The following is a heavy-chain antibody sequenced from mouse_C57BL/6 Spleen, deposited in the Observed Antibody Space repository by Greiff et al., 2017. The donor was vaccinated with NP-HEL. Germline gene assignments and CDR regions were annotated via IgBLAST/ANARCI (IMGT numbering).Heavy chain of an antibody. J-gene: IGHJ3*01. CDR3: AREKDDYGFAY. CDR2: IYPGDGDT. CDR1: GYAFSSYW. V-gene: IGHV1-80*01. Sequence: VQLKESGAELVKPGASVKISCKASGYAFSSYWMNWVKQRPGKGLEWIGQIYPGDGDTNYNGKFKGKATLTADKSSSTAYMQLSSLTSEDSAVYFCAREKDDYGFAYWGQGTLVTVSA. D-gene: IGHD2-4*01.